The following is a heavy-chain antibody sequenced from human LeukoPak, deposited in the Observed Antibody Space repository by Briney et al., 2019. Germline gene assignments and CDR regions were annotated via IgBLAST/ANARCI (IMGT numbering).Heavy chain of an antibody. CDR3: AELGITMIGGV. D-gene: IGHD3-10*02. J-gene: IGHJ6*04. V-gene: IGHV3-48*03. CDR1: GFGFSIDE. Sequence: GGSLRLSCAASGFGFSIDEMNWGRQAPGKGLEWGSYISSIGSTIYYADSVKGRFTISRENDKNYLYLQINRLRAEDTAVYYCAELGITMIGGVWGKGTTVTISS. CDR2: ISSIGSTI.